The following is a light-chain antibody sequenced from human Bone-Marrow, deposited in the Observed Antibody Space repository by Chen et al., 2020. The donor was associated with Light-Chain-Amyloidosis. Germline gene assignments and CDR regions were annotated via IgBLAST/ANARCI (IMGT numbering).Light chain of an antibody. Sequence: QSALTQPASVSGSPGQSITISCTGTSSDVGGDNHVSCYQQHPDKAPKLMIYEVTNRPSWVPDRFSGSKSDNTASLTIYGLQTEDEADYFCSSYTITNTLVFGSGTRVTVL. CDR3: SSYTITNTLV. CDR2: EVT. V-gene: IGLV2-14*01. CDR1: SSDVGGDNH. J-gene: IGLJ1*01.